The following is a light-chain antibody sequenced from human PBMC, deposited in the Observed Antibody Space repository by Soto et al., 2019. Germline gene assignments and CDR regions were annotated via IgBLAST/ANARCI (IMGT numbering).Light chain of an antibody. CDR1: NSNIGAGYD. V-gene: IGLV1-40*01. CDR3: QSYDNSLSGLYV. J-gene: IGLJ1*01. Sequence: QSVLTQPPSVSGAPGQRVTISCTGSNSNIGAGYDVHWYQQLPGTAPKRLIYGNTIRPSGVPDRFSGPKSGTSASLAIAGLQAEDEGDYYCQSYDNSLSGLYVFGTGTKVTVL. CDR2: GNT.